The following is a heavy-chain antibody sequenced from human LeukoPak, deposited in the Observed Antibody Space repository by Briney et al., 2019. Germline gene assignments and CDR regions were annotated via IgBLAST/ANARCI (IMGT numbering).Heavy chain of an antibody. CDR3: ARGDYSSGYYYYFDY. CDR1: GGSISSYY. D-gene: IGHD3-22*01. J-gene: IGHJ4*02. V-gene: IGHV4-59*01. Sequence: SETLSLTCTVSGGSISSYYWSWLRQPPGKGLEWIGYIYYSGSTNYNPSLKSQVTISVDTSKNQFSLKLNSVTAADTAVYYCARGDYSSGYYYYFDYWGQGTLVTVSS. CDR2: IYYSGST.